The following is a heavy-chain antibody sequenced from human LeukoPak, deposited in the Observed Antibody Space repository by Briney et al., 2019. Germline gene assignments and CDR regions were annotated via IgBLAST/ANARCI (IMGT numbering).Heavy chain of an antibody. D-gene: IGHD1-1*01. V-gene: IGHV3-23*01. CDR1: GFTFSSYA. CDR2: ISGSGGST. CDR3: ARGVYANNYYFDC. Sequence: GGSLRLSCAASGFTFSSYAMSWVRQAPGKGLEWVSAISGSGGSTYYADSVKGRFTISRDNSKNTLYLQMNSLRAEDTAVYYCARGVYANNYYFDCWGQGTLATVSS. J-gene: IGHJ4*02.